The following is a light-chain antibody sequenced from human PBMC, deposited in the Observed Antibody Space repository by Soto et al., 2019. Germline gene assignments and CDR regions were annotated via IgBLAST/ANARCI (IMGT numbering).Light chain of an antibody. J-gene: IGLJ6*01. CDR2: EVS. V-gene: IGLV2-14*01. Sequence: QSVLTQPASVSGSPGQSITISCTGSSNDVGGYNYVSWYQQHPGQAPKLIIYEVSDRPSGVSSRFSGSKSGNTASLTISGLQVEDEADYFCTSYTSTIPYVFGSGTKLTVL. CDR3: TSYTSTIPYV. CDR1: SNDVGGYNY.